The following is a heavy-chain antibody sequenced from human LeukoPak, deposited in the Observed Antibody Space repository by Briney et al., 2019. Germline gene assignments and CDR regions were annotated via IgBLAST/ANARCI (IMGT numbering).Heavy chain of an antibody. CDR2: IYHSGNT. D-gene: IGHD6-6*01. CDR1: GYSISSGYY. V-gene: IGHV4-38-2*01. Sequence: SQTLSLTCAVSGYSISSGYYWGWIRQPPGKGLEWIGNIYHSGNTYHNPSLKSRVTISVETSKNQFSLKLRSVTAADTAVYYCARLPPYSSSAYYFDYWGEGTLVTVSS. CDR3: ARLPPYSSSAYYFDY. J-gene: IGHJ4*02.